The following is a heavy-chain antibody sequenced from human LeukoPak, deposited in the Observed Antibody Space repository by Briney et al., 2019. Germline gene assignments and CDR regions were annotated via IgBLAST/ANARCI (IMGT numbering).Heavy chain of an antibody. CDR1: GGSITSYY. CDR2: IYTSGST. CDR3: ARRGYYGSGSYYHYYYYYYMDV. Sequence: SETLSLTCTVSGGSITSYYWSWIRQPAGKGLEWIGRIYTSGSTNYNPSLKSRVTISVDTSKNQFSLKLSSVTAADTAVYYCARRGYYGSGSYYHYYYYYYMDVWGKGTTVTISS. D-gene: IGHD3-10*01. J-gene: IGHJ6*03. V-gene: IGHV4-4*07.